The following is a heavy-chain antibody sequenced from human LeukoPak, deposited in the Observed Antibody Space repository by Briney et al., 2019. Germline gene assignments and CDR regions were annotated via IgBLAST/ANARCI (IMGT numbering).Heavy chain of an antibody. J-gene: IGHJ6*03. CDR2: MNPNSGNT. D-gene: IGHD1-26*01. CDR1: GYTFTSYD. V-gene: IGHV1-8*03. Sequence: GASVKVSCKASGYTFTSYDINWVRQATGQGLEWMGWMNPNSGNTGYAQKFQGRVTITRNTSISTAYMELSSLRSEDTAVYYCARAAWELYLGYYYYYMDVWGKGTTVTVSS. CDR3: ARAAWELYLGYYYYYMDV.